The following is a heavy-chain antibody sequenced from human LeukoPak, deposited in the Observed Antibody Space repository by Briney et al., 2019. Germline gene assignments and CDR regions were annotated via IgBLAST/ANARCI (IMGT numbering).Heavy chain of an antibody. V-gene: IGHV3-30*02. CDR1: GFTFSSYG. J-gene: IGHJ4*02. D-gene: IGHD1-14*01. CDR2: IRYDGSNK. Sequence: GGSLRLSCAASGFTFSSYGMHWVRQAPGKGLEWVAFIRYDGSNKYYADSVKGRFTISRDNSKNTLYLQMNSLRAEDTAVYYCAKDAPFPETTDYWGQGTLVTVSS. CDR3: AKDAPFPETTDY.